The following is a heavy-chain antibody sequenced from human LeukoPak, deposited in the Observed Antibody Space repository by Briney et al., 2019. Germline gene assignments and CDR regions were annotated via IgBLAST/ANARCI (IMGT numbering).Heavy chain of an antibody. CDR2: IYYSGST. Sequence: SETLSLTCTVSGGSVSSGSYYWSWIRQPPGRGLEWIGYIYYSGSTNYNPSLKSRVTISVDTSKNQFSLKLSSVTAADTAVYYCARTTYYYDSSGYDAFDIWGQGTVVTVSS. J-gene: IGHJ3*02. CDR3: ARTTYYYDSSGYDAFDI. CDR1: GGSVSSGSYY. D-gene: IGHD3-22*01. V-gene: IGHV4-61*01.